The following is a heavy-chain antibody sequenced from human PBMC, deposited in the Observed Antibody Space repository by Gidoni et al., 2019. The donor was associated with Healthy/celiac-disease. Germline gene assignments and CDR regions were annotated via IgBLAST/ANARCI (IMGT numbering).Heavy chain of an antibody. Sequence: QVQLVQSGAEGKKPGASVTVYCKASGYTFTSYAMHWVRQAPGQRLEWMGWINAGNGNTKYSQKFQGRVTITRDTSASTAYMELSSLRSEDTAVYYCARPTTATRSSGEGIWFGEFDYWGQGALVTVSS. CDR3: ARPTTATRSSGEGIWFGEFDY. CDR1: GYTFTSYA. D-gene: IGHD3-10*01. V-gene: IGHV1-3*01. CDR2: INAGNGNT. J-gene: IGHJ4*02.